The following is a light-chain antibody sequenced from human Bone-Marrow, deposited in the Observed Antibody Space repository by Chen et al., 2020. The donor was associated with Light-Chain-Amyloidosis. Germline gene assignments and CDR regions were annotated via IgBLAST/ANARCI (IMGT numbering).Light chain of an antibody. CDR2: DVT. Sequence: QSALTQPPSASGSPGQSVTISCTGTSSDVGGYNYISWYQQHPGKAPKLMIYDVTRRPSGVPDRFSGSKSGNTASLTVSGLQAEDEADYYCSSYAGRNTVVFGGRTKLTVL. J-gene: IGLJ2*01. CDR3: SSYAGRNTVV. CDR1: SSDVGGYNY. V-gene: IGLV2-8*01.